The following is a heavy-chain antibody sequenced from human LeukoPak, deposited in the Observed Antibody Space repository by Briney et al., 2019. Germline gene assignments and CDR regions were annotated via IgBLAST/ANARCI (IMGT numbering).Heavy chain of an antibody. V-gene: IGHV1-69*13. CDR1: GYTFTSYG. D-gene: IGHD2-8*01. CDR3: ARGRTVLYYYYYYMDV. J-gene: IGHJ6*03. CDR2: ILPIVNTA. Sequence: GASVKVSCKASGYTFTSYGISWVRQAPGQGLEWMGGILPIVNTADYAQKFQGRVTITADESTSTAYMELSSLRSEDTAVYYCARGRTVLYYYYYYMDVWGKGTTVTISS.